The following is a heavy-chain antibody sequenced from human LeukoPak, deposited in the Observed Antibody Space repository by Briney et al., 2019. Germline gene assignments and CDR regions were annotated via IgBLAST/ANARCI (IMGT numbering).Heavy chain of an antibody. D-gene: IGHD3-22*01. J-gene: IGHJ6*02. Sequence: PGGSLRLSCAASGFTFSSYAMHWVRQAPGKGLEWVAVISYDGSNKYYADSVKGRFTISRDNSKNTLYLQMNSLRVEDTAVYYCARRTNYDSSGYYRAPYYYYGMDVWGQGTTVTVSS. CDR1: GFTFSSYA. V-gene: IGHV3-30-3*01. CDR3: ARRTNYDSSGYYRAPYYYYGMDV. CDR2: ISYDGSNK.